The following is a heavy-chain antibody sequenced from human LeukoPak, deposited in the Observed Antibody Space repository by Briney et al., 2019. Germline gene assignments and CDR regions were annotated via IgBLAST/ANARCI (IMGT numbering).Heavy chain of an antibody. Sequence: GGSLRLSCAASGFTFSSYSMNWVRQAPGKGLEWVSSISTSGSYMYSADSVKGRFTISRDNAKNSLYLQMNSLRAEDTAVYYCARGLQYFDYWGQGTLVTVSS. V-gene: IGHV3-21*01. CDR3: ARGLQYFDY. CDR1: GFTFSSYS. J-gene: IGHJ4*01. CDR2: ISTSGSYM. D-gene: IGHD5-24*01.